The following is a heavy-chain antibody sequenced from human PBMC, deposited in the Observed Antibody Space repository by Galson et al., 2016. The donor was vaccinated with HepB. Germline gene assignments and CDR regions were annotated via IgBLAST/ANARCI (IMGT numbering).Heavy chain of an antibody. CDR1: GGSISSYY. J-gene: IGHJ4*02. V-gene: IGHV4-59*04. CDR3: ARRSTYGDYDY. CDR2: IHHSGGT. D-gene: IGHD4-17*01. Sequence: SETLSLTCTVSGGSISSYYWSWIRQPPGKGLEWIGYIHHSGGTFYTPSHKSRVTMAVDTSKNQFSLKLSSVTAVDTAMHYCARRSTYGDYDYWGQGILVTVSS.